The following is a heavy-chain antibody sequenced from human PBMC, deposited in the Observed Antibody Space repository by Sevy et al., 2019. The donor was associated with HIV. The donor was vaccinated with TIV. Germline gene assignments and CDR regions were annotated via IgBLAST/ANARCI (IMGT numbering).Heavy chain of an antibody. CDR2: MNQDGTER. V-gene: IGHV3-7*01. CDR3: VREGLGGFSYSLDC. D-gene: IGHD3-16*01. Sequence: GGSLRLSCAASGFSFSTYWMTWVRQAPGKGLEWEATMNQDGTERDYVDSVKRRFTISRDNTKTSLFLQMNSLSAEDTGVYYCVREGLGGFSYSLDCWGQGTLVTVSS. CDR1: GFSFSTYW. J-gene: IGHJ4*02.